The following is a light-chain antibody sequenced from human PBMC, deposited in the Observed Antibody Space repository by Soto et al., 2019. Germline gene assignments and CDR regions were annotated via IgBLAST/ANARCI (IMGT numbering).Light chain of an antibody. CDR2: GAS. J-gene: IGKJ1*01. CDR1: QSVSSD. Sequence: EIVMTQSPATLSVSPGERATLSCRASQSVSSDLAWYHQKPGQAPRLLIYGASTKATGIPARFSGSGSGTEFTLTLHTLQSEDFAVYYRQQYDNWPRTFGQGTKV. V-gene: IGKV3-15*01. CDR3: QQYDNWPRT.